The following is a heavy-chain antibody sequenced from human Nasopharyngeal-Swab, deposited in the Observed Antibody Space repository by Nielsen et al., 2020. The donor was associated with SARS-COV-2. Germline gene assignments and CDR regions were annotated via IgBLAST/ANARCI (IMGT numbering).Heavy chain of an antibody. Sequence: WIRQPPGKGLEGVAKIKEDGSEKFYVDSVEGRFTISRDNGKNSLYPQMNSLRGDDTAVYYCFTGHYMGVWGKGTTVTVSS. J-gene: IGHJ6*03. V-gene: IGHV3-7*01. D-gene: IGHD2-8*02. CDR3: FTGHYMGV. CDR2: IKEDGSEK.